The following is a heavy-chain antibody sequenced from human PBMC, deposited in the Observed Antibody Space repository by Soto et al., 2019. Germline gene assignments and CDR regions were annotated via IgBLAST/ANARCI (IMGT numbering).Heavy chain of an antibody. D-gene: IGHD2-2*01. CDR3: ARDEGCSSTSCYADLGAFDI. CDR2: IYYSGST. Sequence: QVQLQESGPGLVKPSQTLSLTCTVSGGSISSGGYYWSWIRQHPGKGLEWIGYIYYSGSTYYNPSLKSRVTISVDPSKNQFSLKLSSVTAADTAVYYCARDEGCSSTSCYADLGAFDIWGQGTMVTVSS. J-gene: IGHJ3*02. V-gene: IGHV4-31*03. CDR1: GGSISSGGYY.